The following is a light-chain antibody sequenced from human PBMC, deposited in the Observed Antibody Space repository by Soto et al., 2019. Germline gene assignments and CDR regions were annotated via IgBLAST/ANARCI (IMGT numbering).Light chain of an antibody. V-gene: IGKV1-39*01. CDR1: QNIFSY. CDR2: AAS. CDR3: QQSYSVPHT. Sequence: DIQMTQSPSSLSASVGDRGTITCRASQNIFSYLSWYQHKPGKAPKLLIYAASSLQSGVPSRFSGSGSGTDFALTISSLQPEDFATFYCQQSYSVPHTFGQGTKVEI. J-gene: IGKJ2*01.